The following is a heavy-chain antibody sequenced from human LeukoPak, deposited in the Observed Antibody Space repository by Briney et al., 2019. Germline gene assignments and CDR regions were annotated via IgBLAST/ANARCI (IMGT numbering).Heavy chain of an antibody. CDR2: ISYDGNNK. D-gene: IGHD3-3*01. J-gene: IGHJ4*02. CDR1: GFTFSSNA. V-gene: IGHV3-30*04. CDR3: ATGGKFDFWSGYDIDN. Sequence: PGGSLRLSCEASGFTFSSNALHWVRQPPGKGLEWLAVISYDGNNKNFADSVKGRFTVSRDNSKHTLYLHMNSLRSDDSAMYYCATGGKFDFWSGYDIDNWGQGALVTVSS.